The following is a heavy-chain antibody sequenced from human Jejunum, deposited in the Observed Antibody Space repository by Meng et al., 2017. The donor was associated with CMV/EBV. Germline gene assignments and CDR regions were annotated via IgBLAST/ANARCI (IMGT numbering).Heavy chain of an antibody. CDR1: GYTVTAYY. CDR3: ASVWYNAHDPFDY. V-gene: IGHV1-2*02. D-gene: IGHD1-14*01. CDR2: INPQSGDT. J-gene: IGHJ4*02. Sequence: SGYTVTAYYLHWVRQAPGQGLEWMGWINPQSGDTYYAQNFQGRVTMTRDTSISTAYMELSSLKFDDTAVYYCASVWYNAHDPFDYWGQGTVVTVSS.